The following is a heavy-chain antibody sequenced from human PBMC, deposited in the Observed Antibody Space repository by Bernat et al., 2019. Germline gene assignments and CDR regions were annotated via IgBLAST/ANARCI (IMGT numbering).Heavy chain of an antibody. CDR3: AKDLGYCSSTSCYFNYYMDV. J-gene: IGHJ6*03. D-gene: IGHD2-2*01. V-gene: IGHV3-30*18. CDR1: GFTFSSYG. CDR2: ISYDGSNK. Sequence: VQLVESGGGLVQPGGSLTLSCAASGFTFSSYGMHWVRQAPGKGLEWVAVISYDGSNKYYADSVKGRFTISRDNSKNTLYLQMNSLRAEDTAVYYCAKDLGYCSSTSCYFNYYMDVWGKGTTVTVSS.